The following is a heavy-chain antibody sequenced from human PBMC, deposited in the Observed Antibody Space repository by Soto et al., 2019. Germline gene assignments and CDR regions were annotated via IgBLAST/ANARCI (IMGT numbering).Heavy chain of an antibody. CDR1: GGSFSGYY. D-gene: IGHD3-9*01. Sequence: SETLSLTCAVYGGSFSGYYWSWIRQPPGKGLEWIGEINHSGSTNYNPSIKSRVTISVDTSKNQFSLKLSSVTAADTAVYYCARGHTSEYDILTGYYWFDPWGQGTLVTVS. CDR2: INHSGST. J-gene: IGHJ5*02. CDR3: ARGHTSEYDILTGYYWFDP. V-gene: IGHV4-34*01.